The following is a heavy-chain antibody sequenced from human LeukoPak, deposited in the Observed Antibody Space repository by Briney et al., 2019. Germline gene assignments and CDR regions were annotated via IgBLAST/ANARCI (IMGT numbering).Heavy chain of an antibody. V-gene: IGHV4-34*01. J-gene: IGHJ3*02. CDR3: ARHREDAFDI. CDR1: GGSFSGYY. CDR2: INHSGST. D-gene: IGHD3-10*01. Sequence: SSETLSLTCAVYGGSFSGYYWSWIRQPPGKGLEWIGEINHSGSTNYNPSLKSRVTISVDTSKNQFSLKLSSVTAADTAVYYCARHREDAFDIWGQGTMVTVSS.